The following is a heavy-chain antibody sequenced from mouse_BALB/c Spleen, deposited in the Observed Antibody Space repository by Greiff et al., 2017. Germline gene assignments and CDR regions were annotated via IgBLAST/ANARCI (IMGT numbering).Heavy chain of an antibody. CDR1: GYSITSDYA. D-gene: IGHD3-2*01. CDR2: ISYSGST. V-gene: IGHV3-2*02. Sequence: EVKLVESGPGLVKPSQSLSLTCTVTGYSITSDYAWNWIRQFPGNKLEWMGYISYSGSTSYNPSLKSRISITRDTSKNQFFLQLNSVTTEDTATYYCAIRQLGLRAWFAYWGQGTLVTVSA. CDR3: AIRQLGLRAWFAY. J-gene: IGHJ3*01.